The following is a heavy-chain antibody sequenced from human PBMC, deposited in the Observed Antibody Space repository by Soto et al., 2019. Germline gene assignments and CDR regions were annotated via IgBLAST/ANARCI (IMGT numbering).Heavy chain of an antibody. V-gene: IGHV3-23*01. CDR2: ISGSGGST. CDR3: ANSPPPPALFDY. D-gene: IGHD2-2*01. Sequence: PGGSLRLSCASSGFPFSSYAMSWVRQSPGKGLEWVSAISGSGGSTYYADSVKGRFTISRDNSKNTLYLQMNSLRAEDTAVYHCANSPPPPALFDYWGQGTLVTVSS. CDR1: GFPFSSYA. J-gene: IGHJ4*02.